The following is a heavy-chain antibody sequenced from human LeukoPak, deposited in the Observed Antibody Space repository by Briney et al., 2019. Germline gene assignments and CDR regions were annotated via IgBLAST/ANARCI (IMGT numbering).Heavy chain of an antibody. CDR3: ARVGYDSSGYLDY. V-gene: IGHV3-21*01. CDR1: GFTFSSYS. Sequence: GGSLRLSCAASGFTFSSYSMNWVRQAPGKGLEWVSSISSSSSYIYYAASVKGRFTISRDNAKNSLYLQMNSLRAEDTAVYYCARVGYDSSGYLDYWGQGTLVTVSS. J-gene: IGHJ4*02. D-gene: IGHD3-22*01. CDR2: ISSSSSYI.